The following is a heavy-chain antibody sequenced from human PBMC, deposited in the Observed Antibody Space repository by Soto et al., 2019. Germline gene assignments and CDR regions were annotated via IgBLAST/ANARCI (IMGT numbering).Heavy chain of an antibody. CDR3: ARDWWQQRISGYYYGMDV. Sequence: QVQLVQSGAEVKKPGSSVKVSCRASGGTFNSSCITWVRQAPGQGLEWMGGIIPIFGAANYAPNFQGRVTITADDSTPTASMELSSLTCEDTAVYYCARDWWQQRISGYYYGMDVWGQGTEVTVSS. CDR1: GGTFNSSC. V-gene: IGHV1-69*01. D-gene: IGHD6-13*01. J-gene: IGHJ6*02. CDR2: IIPIFGAA.